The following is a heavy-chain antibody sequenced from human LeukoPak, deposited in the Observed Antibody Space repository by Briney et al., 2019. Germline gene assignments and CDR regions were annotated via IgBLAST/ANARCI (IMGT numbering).Heavy chain of an antibody. CDR1: GFTFSSYE. CDR3: ARDRGRWLQYYDY. J-gene: IGHJ4*02. CDR2: ISSSGSTI. Sequence: GGSLRLSCAASGFTFSSYEMNWVRQAPGKGLEWVSYISSSGSTIYYADSVKGRFTISRDNAKNPLYLQMNSLRAEDTAVYYCARDRGRWLQYYDYWGQGTLVTVSS. V-gene: IGHV3-48*03. D-gene: IGHD5-24*01.